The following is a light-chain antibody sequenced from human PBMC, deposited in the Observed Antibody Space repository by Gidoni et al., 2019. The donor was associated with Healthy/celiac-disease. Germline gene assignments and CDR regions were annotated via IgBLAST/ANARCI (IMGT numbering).Light chain of an antibody. CDR2: GAS. CDR3: QQYGSSPWT. CDR1: QSVSSSY. V-gene: IGKV3-20*01. Sequence: EIVLTQSPGTLSLSPGERANLSCRASQSVSSSYLAWYQQKPVQAPRLLIYGASSRATGIPDRFSGSGSGTDFSLTISRLEPEDFAVYYCQQYGSSPWTFGQGTKVEIK. J-gene: IGKJ1*01.